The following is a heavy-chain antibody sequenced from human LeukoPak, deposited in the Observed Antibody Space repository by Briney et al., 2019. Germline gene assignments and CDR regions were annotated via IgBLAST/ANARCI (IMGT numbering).Heavy chain of an antibody. V-gene: IGHV4-39*01. J-gene: IGHJ4*02. CDR2: IYYSGST. Sequence: SETLSLTCTVSGGSNSSSSYYWGWIRQPPGKGLGWIGSIYYSGSTYYNPSLKSRVTISVDTSKNQFSLKLSSVTAADTAVYYCARLRQLVDYWGQGTLVTVSS. D-gene: IGHD6-6*01. CDR3: ARLRQLVDY. CDR1: GGSNSSSSYY.